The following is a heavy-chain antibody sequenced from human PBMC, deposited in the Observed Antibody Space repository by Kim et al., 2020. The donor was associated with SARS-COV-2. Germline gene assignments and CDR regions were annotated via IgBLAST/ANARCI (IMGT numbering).Heavy chain of an antibody. J-gene: IGHJ6*01. V-gene: IGHV4-34*01. CDR2: IHLGGST. Sequence: SETLSLTCAVYGGSFTDSYWVWIRQPPGQGLEWIGEIHLGGSTSYNPSLRSRVTISRDTSKNQFSLKLTSVAAADTAVYYCARRVRQSNDYDNSDYSYY. CDR3: ARRVRQSNDYDNSDYSYY. CDR1: GGSFTDSY. D-gene: IGHD3-22*01.